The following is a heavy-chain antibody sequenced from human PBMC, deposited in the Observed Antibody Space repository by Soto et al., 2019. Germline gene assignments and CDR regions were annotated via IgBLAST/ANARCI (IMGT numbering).Heavy chain of an antibody. CDR1: GFTFSSYA. D-gene: IGHD1-26*01. CDR2: ISGSGGST. V-gene: IGHV3-23*01. J-gene: IGHJ4*02. CDR3: AKHDADPARRDSRSVGATAKN. Sequence: GGSLRLSCAASGFTFSSYAMSWVRQAPGKGLEWVSAISGSGGSTYYADSVKGRFTISRDNSKNTLYLQMNSLRAEDTAVYYCAKHDADPARRDSRSVGATAKNWGQGTLVTVSS.